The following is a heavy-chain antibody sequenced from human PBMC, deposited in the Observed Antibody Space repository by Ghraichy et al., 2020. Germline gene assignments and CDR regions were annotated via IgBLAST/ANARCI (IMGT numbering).Heavy chain of an antibody. Sequence: GGSLRLSCAASGFTFSSYAMSWVRQAPGKGLEWVSAISGSGGSTYYADSVKGRFTISRDNSKNTLYLQMNSRRAEDTAVYYCANSPGYSSSWYDPFFDYWGQGTLVTVSS. J-gene: IGHJ4*02. CDR2: ISGSGGST. CDR1: GFTFSSYA. D-gene: IGHD6-13*01. V-gene: IGHV3-23*01. CDR3: ANSPGYSSSWYDPFFDY.